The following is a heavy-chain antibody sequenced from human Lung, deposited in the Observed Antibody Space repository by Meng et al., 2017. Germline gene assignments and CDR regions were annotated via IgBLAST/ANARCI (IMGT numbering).Heavy chain of an antibody. CDR2: IYYSGST. D-gene: IGHD5-18*01. V-gene: IGHV4-39*07. CDR1: GGSTTSISYY. J-gene: IGHJ4*02. CDR3: ARDRRYSYGSMGAYDY. Sequence: LHPQGTGPVLVTPSGTLSLPALASGGSTTSISYYWGWIRQPPGKGLEWIGSIYYSGSTYYTPSLKSRVTISVDTSKNQFSLKLSSVTAADTAVYYCARDRRYSYGSMGAYDYWGQGTLVTVSS.